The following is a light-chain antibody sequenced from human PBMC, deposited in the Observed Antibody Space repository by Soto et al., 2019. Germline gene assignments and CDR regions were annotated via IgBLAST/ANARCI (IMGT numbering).Light chain of an antibody. CDR2: KXS. Sequence: DFVMTQSLLSLPVTLGQPASLTXRPSLSALCSDGDTYLNWXQQRPGXSPRXXXYKXSNWDSGGPDRLSGSGSATDFTLKISGVEAEDVGVYYCMQGTHGPPTFGQGTKVDIK. CDR1: LSALCSDGDTY. J-gene: IGKJ1*01. V-gene: IGKV2D-30*01. CDR3: MQGTHGPPT.